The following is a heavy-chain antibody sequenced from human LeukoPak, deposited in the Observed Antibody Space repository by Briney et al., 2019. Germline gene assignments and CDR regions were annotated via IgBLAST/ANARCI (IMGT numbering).Heavy chain of an antibody. CDR1: GFTFSSYW. J-gene: IGHJ4*02. Sequence: GGSLRLSCAASGFTFSSYWMHWVRPAPGKGLVWVSRINSDGSSTSYADSVKGRFTISRDNAKNTLYLQMNSLRAEDTAVYYCAREGYSSSAGFDYWGQGTLVTVSS. CDR3: AREGYSSSAGFDY. CDR2: INSDGSST. V-gene: IGHV3-74*01. D-gene: IGHD6-6*01.